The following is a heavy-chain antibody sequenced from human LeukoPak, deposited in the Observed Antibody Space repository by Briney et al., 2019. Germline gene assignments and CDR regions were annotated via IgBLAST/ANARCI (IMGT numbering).Heavy chain of an antibody. Sequence: SETLSLTCTASGGSISSNNYYWNWIRQPAGKGLEWIGRIYTSESTKYNPSLKSRVTISVDTSKNQFSLKLTSVTAADTAVYYCARGTYYYDSNARNWFDPWGQGTLVTVSS. CDR2: IYTSEST. J-gene: IGHJ5*02. CDR3: ARGTYYYDSNARNWFDP. V-gene: IGHV4-61*02. CDR1: GGSISSNNYY. D-gene: IGHD3-22*01.